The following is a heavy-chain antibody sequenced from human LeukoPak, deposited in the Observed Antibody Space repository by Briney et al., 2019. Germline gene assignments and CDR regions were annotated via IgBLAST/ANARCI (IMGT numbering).Heavy chain of an antibody. J-gene: IGHJ4*02. CDR1: GGSISSSSYY. CDR3: ARTLAGAGGGAFDY. CDR2: IYYSGST. Sequence: SETLSLTCTVSGGSISSSSYYWGWIRQPPGKGLEWIGSIYYSGSTYYNPSLKGRVTISVDTSKNQFSLKLSSVTAADTAVYYCARTLAGAGGGAFDYWGQGTPVTVSS. V-gene: IGHV4-39*01. D-gene: IGHD6-13*01.